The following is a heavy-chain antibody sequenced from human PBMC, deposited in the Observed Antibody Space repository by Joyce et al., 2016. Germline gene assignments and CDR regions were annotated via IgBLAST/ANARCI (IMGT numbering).Heavy chain of an antibody. CDR3: ARERAAAGGFDY. CDR1: GFTFSSYG. CDR2: IWFDGSKK. J-gene: IGHJ4*02. V-gene: IGHV3-33*01. Sequence: QVQLVESGGGVVQPGRSLRLSCAASGFTFSSYGMHWVRQAPGKGLEWVACIWFDGSKKYYADFVKGRFTMSRDNAKNTLHLQMDNLRVEDTAVYYCARERAAAGGFDYWGQGTLVTVSS. D-gene: IGHD6-13*01.